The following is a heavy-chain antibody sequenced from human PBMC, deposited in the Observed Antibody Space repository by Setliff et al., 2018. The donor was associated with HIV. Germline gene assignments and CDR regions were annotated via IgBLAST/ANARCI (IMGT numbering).Heavy chain of an antibody. D-gene: IGHD3-9*01. Sequence: GGSLRLSCTASGFTFSRHAMTWVRQAPGKGLEWVSTIPSNSEYTIYADSVKGRFTISRDNAKNSLYLQMNSLRAEDTALYYCAREPYYDILTGYLDYWGQGALVTVSS. CDR3: AREPYYDILTGYLDY. CDR2: IPSNSEYT. CDR1: GFTFSRHA. V-gene: IGHV3-21*04. J-gene: IGHJ4*02.